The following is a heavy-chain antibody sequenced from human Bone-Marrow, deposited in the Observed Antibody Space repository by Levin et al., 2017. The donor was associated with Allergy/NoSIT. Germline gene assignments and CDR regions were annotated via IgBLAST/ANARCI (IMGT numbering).Heavy chain of an antibody. D-gene: IGHD1-26*01. CDR3: ARHDKVGATRWYYFDY. CDR2: IYYSGST. V-gene: IGHV4-59*08. J-gene: IGHJ4*02. Sequence: GSLRLSCTVSGGSISSYYWSWIRQPPGKGLEWIGYIYYSGSTNYNPSLKSRVTISVDTSKNQFSLKLSSVTAADTAVYYCARHDKVGATRWYYFDYWGQGTLVTVSS. CDR1: GGSISSYY.